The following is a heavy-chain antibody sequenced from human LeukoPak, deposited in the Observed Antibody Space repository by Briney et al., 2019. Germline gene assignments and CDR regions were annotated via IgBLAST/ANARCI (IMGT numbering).Heavy chain of an antibody. D-gene: IGHD6-13*01. CDR1: GFTFSSFW. CDR2: IKEDGSEK. V-gene: IGHV3-7*04. CDR3: ARGYSSSWYDLYYFDY. Sequence: GGSLRLSCAASGFTFSSFWMTWVRQAPGKGLEWVANIKEDGSEKYYLDSVKGRFTISRDNAKNLLSLQMNSLRAEDTAVYYCARGYSSSWYDLYYFDYWGQGTLVTVSS. J-gene: IGHJ4*02.